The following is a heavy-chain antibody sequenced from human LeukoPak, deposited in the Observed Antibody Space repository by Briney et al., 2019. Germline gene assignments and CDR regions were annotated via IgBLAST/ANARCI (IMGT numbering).Heavy chain of an antibody. Sequence: GGSLRLSCAASGFTFSSYSMNWVRQAPGKGLEWVSYISSSSSTIYYADSVKGRFTISRDNAKNSLYLQMNSLRAEDTAVYYCARDVYYYDSSGYYYFDYWGQGTLVTVSS. CDR2: ISSSSSTI. CDR3: ARDVYYYDSSGYYYFDY. J-gene: IGHJ4*02. D-gene: IGHD3-22*01. V-gene: IGHV3-48*01. CDR1: GFTFSSYS.